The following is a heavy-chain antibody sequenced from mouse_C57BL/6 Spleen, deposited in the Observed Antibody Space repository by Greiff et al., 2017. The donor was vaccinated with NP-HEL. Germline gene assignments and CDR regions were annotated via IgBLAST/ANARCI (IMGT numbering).Heavy chain of an antibody. CDR2: IWSGGST. J-gene: IGHJ1*03. CDR1: GFSFTSYG. CDR3: ARNKLGRYFDV. V-gene: IGHV2-2*01. Sequence: VKLVESGPGLVQPSQSLSITCTVSGFSFTSYGVHWVRQSPGKGLEWLGVIWSGGSTDYNAAFISRLSISKDNSKSQVFFKMNSLQADDTAIYYCARNKLGRYFDVWGTGTTVTVSS. D-gene: IGHD4-1*01.